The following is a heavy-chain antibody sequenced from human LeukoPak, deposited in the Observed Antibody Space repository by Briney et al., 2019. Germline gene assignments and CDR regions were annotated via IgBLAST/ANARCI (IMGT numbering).Heavy chain of an antibody. CDR3: ARAPQEGYFWSGFQDYYYYGMDV. CDR1: GGSISSYY. V-gene: IGHV4-59*01. CDR2: IYYSGST. J-gene: IGHJ6*02. D-gene: IGHD3-3*01. Sequence: PSETLSLTCTVSGGSISSYYWSWIRQPPGKGLEWIGYIYYSGSTNYNPSLKSRVTISVDTSKNQFSLKLSSVTAADTAVYYCARAPQEGYFWSGFQDYYYYGMDVWGQGTTVTVSS.